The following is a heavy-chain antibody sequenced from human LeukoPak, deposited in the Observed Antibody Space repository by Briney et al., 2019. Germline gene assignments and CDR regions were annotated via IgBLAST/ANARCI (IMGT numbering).Heavy chain of an antibody. Sequence: GSLRLSCAVSGITLNNYGMTWVRQAPGKGLEWVAGISDSGGSTKYADSVKGRFTISRDNPKKTLYLQMNSLRAEDTAVYFCAKRGVVIRVILVGFHKEAYYFESWGQGALVTVSS. CDR2: ISDSGGST. CDR3: AKRGVVIRVILVGFHKEAYYFES. J-gene: IGHJ4*02. D-gene: IGHD3/OR15-3a*01. CDR1: GITLNNYG. V-gene: IGHV3-23*01.